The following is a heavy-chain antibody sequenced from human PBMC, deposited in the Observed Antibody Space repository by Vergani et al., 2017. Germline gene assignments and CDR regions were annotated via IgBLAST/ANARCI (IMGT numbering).Heavy chain of an antibody. J-gene: IGHJ4*02. CDR1: GGSISSGSYY. Sequence: QVQLQESGPGLVKPSQTLSLTCTVSGGSISSGSYYWSWIRQPPGKGLEWIGEINHSGSTNYNPSLKSRVTISVDTSKNQFSLKLSSVTAADTAVYYCARRELYSSSAGGGFDYWGQGTLVTVSS. CDR2: INHSGST. CDR3: ARRELYSSSAGGGFDY. V-gene: IGHV4-39*07. D-gene: IGHD6-6*01.